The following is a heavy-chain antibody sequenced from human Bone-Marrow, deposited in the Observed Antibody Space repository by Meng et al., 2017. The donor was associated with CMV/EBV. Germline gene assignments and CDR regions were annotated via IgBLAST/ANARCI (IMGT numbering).Heavy chain of an antibody. V-gene: IGHV1-46*01. J-gene: IGHJ6*02. CDR2: INPSGGST. CDR3: ARVPLRFLEWPTPPPVHYGMDV. D-gene: IGHD3-3*01. CDR1: GYTFTSYY. Sequence: ASVKVSCKASGYTFTSYYMHWVRQAPGQGLEWMGIINPSGGSTSYAQKFQGRVTMTRDTSISTAYMELSRLRSDDTAVYYCARVPLRFLEWPTPPPVHYGMDVWGQGTTVTVSS.